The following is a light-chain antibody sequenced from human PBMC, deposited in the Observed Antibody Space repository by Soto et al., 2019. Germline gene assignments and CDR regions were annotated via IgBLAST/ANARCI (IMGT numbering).Light chain of an antibody. CDR1: SSDVGGYNY. V-gene: IGLV2-14*01. CDR3: SSYTSSSRYV. J-gene: IGLJ1*01. CDR2: EVS. Sequence: QSALTQPASVSGSPEQSITISCTGTSSDVGGYNYVSWYQHHPGKAPKLMIYEVSNRPSGVSNRFSGSKSGNTASLTISGLQAEDEADYYCSSYTSSSRYVFGTGTKVTVL.